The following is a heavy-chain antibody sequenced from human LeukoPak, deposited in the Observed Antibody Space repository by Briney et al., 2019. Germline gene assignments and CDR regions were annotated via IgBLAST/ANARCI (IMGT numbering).Heavy chain of an antibody. Sequence: GGSLRLSCTVSGFTLSSYEMSWIRQAPGKGLGWVSSIDYDGGSGHYADSVKGRFTISRDNSNNTLFLLLNSLRGEDTAVYYCTRNSGWYGLSWGQGTLVTVSS. CDR2: IDYDGGSG. V-gene: IGHV3-23*01. D-gene: IGHD6-19*01. J-gene: IGHJ1*01. CDR1: GFTLSSYE. CDR3: TRNSGWYGLS.